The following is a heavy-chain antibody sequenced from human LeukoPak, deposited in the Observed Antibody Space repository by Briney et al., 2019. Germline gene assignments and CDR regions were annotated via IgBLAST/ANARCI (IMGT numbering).Heavy chain of an antibody. Sequence: PSETLSLTCTVSGGSISSYYWSWIRQPPGKGLEWIGYIYYSGSTNYNPSLKSRVTISVDTSKNQFSLKLSSVTAADTAVYYCARVPYSNYYYYYYMDVWGKGTTVTVSS. CDR2: IYYSGST. CDR1: GGSISSYY. CDR3: ARVPYSNYYYYYYMDV. V-gene: IGHV4-59*01. D-gene: IGHD4-11*01. J-gene: IGHJ6*03.